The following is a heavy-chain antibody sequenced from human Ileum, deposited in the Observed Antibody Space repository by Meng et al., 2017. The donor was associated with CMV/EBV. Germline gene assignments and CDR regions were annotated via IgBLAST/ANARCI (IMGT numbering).Heavy chain of an antibody. D-gene: IGHD1-26*01. V-gene: IGHV4-61*01. CDR1: GGSVSSGSYF. CDR2: VEYPVST. Sequence: SETLSLTCTVSGGSVSSGSYFWSWIRQPPGRGLEWIGYVEYPVSTNYHPSLKSRVIISVDTSKNQFSLNLRSVSAADTAVYYCARGEKRSQYYYGLDVWGQGTTVTVSS. CDR3: ARGEKRSQYYYGLDV. J-gene: IGHJ6*02.